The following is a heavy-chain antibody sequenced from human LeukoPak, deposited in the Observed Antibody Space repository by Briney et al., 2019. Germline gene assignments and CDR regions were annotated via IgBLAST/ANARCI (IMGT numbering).Heavy chain of an antibody. CDR2: INSDGSST. CDR3: ARIASHSSSWYDGGY. CDR1: GFTLSRFW. D-gene: IGHD6-13*01. V-gene: IGHV3-74*01. Sequence: PGGSLRLSCAASGFTLSRFWMHWVRQAPGKGLVGVSRINSDGSSTTYADSVKGRFTISRDNAKNTLYLQMNSLRAEDTGVYYCARIASHSSSWYDGGYWGQGTLVTVSS. J-gene: IGHJ4*02.